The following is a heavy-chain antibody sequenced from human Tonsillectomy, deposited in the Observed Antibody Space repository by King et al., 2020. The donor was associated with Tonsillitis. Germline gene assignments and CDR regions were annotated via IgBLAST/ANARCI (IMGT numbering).Heavy chain of an antibody. D-gene: IGHD3-3*01. CDR2: IYPGYSHT. J-gene: IGHJ4*02. Sequence: QLVQSGAEVKKSGESLKISCQTSGYLFTNHWIVWVRQMPGKVLEWMAGIYPGYSHTIFSPSFQGQVTLSVDRAITPAYLQWGSLKPSVTAIYYCARRAIIPTVRTFFFDFWGRGTLVTVSS. CDR3: ARRAIIPTVRTFFFDF. V-gene: IGHV5-51*03. CDR1: GYLFTNHW.